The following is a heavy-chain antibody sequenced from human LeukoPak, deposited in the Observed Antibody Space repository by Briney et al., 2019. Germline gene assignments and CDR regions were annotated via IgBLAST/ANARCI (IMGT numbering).Heavy chain of an antibody. CDR2: ISGSGGST. CDR3: AKWEARGRFDY. Sequence: GGSLRLSCAGTGFTFSRYWMSWVRQAPGKGLEWVSAISGSGGSTYYADSVKGRFTISRDNSKNTLYLQMNSLRAEDTAVYYCAKWEARGRFDYWGQGTLVTVSS. V-gene: IGHV3-23*01. J-gene: IGHJ4*02. D-gene: IGHD1-26*01. CDR1: GFTFSRYW.